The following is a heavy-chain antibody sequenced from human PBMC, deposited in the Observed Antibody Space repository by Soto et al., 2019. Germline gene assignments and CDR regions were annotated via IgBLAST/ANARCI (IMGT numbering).Heavy chain of an antibody. CDR1: VDSTSINSAA. Sequence: QTPSLTCAMSVDSTSINSAACNWNRQTPSRGLEWLGRTYYRSKWYNDYAVSVKSRITIKPDTSKNQFSLQLNSVTPEDTAVYYCARGLWSGYYSNWFDPWGQGTLVTVSS. V-gene: IGHV6-1*01. J-gene: IGHJ5*02. D-gene: IGHD3-3*01. CDR2: TYYRSKWYN. CDR3: ARGLWSGYYSNWFDP.